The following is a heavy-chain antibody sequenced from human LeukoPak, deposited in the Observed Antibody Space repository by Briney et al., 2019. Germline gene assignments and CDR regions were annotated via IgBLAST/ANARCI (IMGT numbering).Heavy chain of an antibody. CDR2: IYSGGST. J-gene: IGHJ4*02. CDR3: ARGYNGDY. V-gene: IGHV3-66*02. D-gene: IGHD1-1*01. CDR1: GFTVSSTY. Sequence: AGGSLRLSCAAPGFTVSSTYMSWVRQAPGKGLQWVSVIYSGGSTYYTDSVKGRFTISRDKSKNTLYLQMNSLRVEDTAVYYCARGYNGDYWGQGTLVTVSS.